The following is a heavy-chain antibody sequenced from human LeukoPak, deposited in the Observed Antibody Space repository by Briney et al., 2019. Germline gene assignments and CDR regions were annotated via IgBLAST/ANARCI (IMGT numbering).Heavy chain of an antibody. Sequence: SQTLSLACTVSGGSISSGGYYWSWIRQHPGKGLEWIGYIYYSGSTYYNSSLKSRVTISVDTSKNQFSLKLSSVTAADTAVYYCARVDGNSYGYYFDYWGQGTPVTVSS. J-gene: IGHJ4*02. V-gene: IGHV4-30-4*08. D-gene: IGHD5-18*01. CDR2: IYYSGST. CDR1: GGSISSGGYY. CDR3: ARVDGNSYGYYFDY.